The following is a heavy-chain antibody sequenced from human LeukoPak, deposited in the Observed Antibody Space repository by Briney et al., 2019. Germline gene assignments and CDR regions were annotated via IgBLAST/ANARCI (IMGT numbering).Heavy chain of an antibody. CDR2: INHSGST. D-gene: IGHD5-18*01. Sequence: SETLSLTCAVYGGSFSGDYWSWIRQPPGKGLEWIGEINHSGSTNYNPSLKSRVTISVDTSKNQFSLKLSSVTAADTAVYYCARDGIQLWVFDYWGQGTLVTVSS. V-gene: IGHV4-34*01. J-gene: IGHJ4*02. CDR1: GGSFSGDY. CDR3: ARDGIQLWVFDY.